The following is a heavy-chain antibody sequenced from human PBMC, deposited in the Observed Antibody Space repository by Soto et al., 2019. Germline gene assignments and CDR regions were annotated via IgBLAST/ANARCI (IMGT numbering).Heavy chain of an antibody. CDR2: IYYSGRT. CDR1: GDSISSYY. CDR3: AREGSDSPVYFDA. J-gene: IGHJ4*02. V-gene: IGHV4-59*12. Sequence: FETPALTCTVSGDSISSYYWNWIRQPPGKGLEWIGYIYYSGRTDYNPSLRSRLTVSIDPSKNQFSLRLTSVTAADTAVYYRAREGSDSPVYFDAWGQGTLVTVSP.